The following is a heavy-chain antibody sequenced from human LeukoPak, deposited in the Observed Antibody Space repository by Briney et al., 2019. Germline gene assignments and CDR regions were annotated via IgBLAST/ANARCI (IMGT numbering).Heavy chain of an antibody. Sequence: SETLSLTCTVSGGSINSYYWSWIRQPPGKGLEWIGYIYYSGSTNYNPSLKSRVTISVDTSKNQFSLKLSSVTAADTAVYYCAREGQWELIFDYWGQGTLVTVSS. CDR2: IYYSGST. V-gene: IGHV4-59*01. D-gene: IGHD1-26*01. CDR3: AREGQWELIFDY. CDR1: GGSINSYY. J-gene: IGHJ4*02.